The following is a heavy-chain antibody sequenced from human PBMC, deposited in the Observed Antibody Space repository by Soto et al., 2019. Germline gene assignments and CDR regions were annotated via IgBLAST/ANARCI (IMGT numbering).Heavy chain of an antibody. CDR1: GFTFSSYA. V-gene: IGHV3-23*01. Sequence: EVQLLESGGGSVQPGVSLRLSCAGSGFTFSSYAMHWVRRPPGKGLEWVSSISGSGGTAYYADSVKGRFSISRDSLVNTLYLQLNRLRAEDTAVYYCAKGRGQNSNFDYWGQGTLVTVSP. CDR3: AKGRGQNSNFDY. CDR2: ISGSGGTA. D-gene: IGHD3-10*01. J-gene: IGHJ4*02.